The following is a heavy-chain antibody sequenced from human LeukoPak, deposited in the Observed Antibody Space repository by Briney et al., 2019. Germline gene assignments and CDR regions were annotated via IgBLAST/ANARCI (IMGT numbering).Heavy chain of an antibody. J-gene: IGHJ4*02. Sequence: ASVKFSCKASGYTFTSYGISWVRQAPGQGLEWMGWISAYNGNTNYAQKLQGRVTMTTDTSTSTVYMELRSLRSDDTAVYYCARRSIAARPWDFDYWGQGTLVTVSS. CDR2: ISAYNGNT. D-gene: IGHD6-6*01. CDR1: GYTFTSYG. V-gene: IGHV1-18*01. CDR3: ARRSIAARPWDFDY.